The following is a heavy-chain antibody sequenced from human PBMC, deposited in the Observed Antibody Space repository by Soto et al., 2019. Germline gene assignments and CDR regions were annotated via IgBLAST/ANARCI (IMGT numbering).Heavy chain of an antibody. CDR1: GGTFSSYA. D-gene: IGHD3-10*01. Sequence: ASVKVSCKASGGTFSSYAISWVRQAPGQGLEWMGGIIPIFGTANYAQKFQGRVTITADESTSTAYMELRSLRSEDTAVYYCARSRPMVRGVRSYYYYGMDVWGQGTTVTVSS. V-gene: IGHV1-69*13. CDR2: IIPIFGTA. CDR3: ARSRPMVRGVRSYYYYGMDV. J-gene: IGHJ6*02.